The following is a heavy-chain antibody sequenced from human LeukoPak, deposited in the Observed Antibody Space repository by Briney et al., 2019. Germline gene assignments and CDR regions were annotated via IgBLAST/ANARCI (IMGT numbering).Heavy chain of an antibody. D-gene: IGHD6-19*01. CDR3: ARDGFKTDSSDWYGTIDY. Sequence: ASVKVSCKASGYTFTSSGFSWVRQAPGQGLEWMGWISDYNGNTHYAQKLQGRVTMTTDTSTSTAYMELRSLRSDDTAIYYCARDGFKTDSSDWYGTIDYWGQGTLVTVSS. J-gene: IGHJ4*02. V-gene: IGHV1-18*01. CDR1: GYTFTSSG. CDR2: ISDYNGNT.